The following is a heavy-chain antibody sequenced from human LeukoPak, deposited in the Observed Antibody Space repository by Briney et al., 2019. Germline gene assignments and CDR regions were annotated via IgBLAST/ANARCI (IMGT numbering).Heavy chain of an antibody. CDR2: IYYSGST. CDR1: GGSISSGGYY. D-gene: IGHD2-8*01. Sequence: SQTLSLTCTVSGGSISSGGYYWRWIRQHPGKGLEWIGYIYYSGSTYYNPSLKSRFTISVDTSKNQFSLKLSSVTAADTAVYYCAGQDIVLMVYAIAHWGQGTLVTVSS. J-gene: IGHJ4*02. V-gene: IGHV4-31*03. CDR3: AGQDIVLMVYAIAH.